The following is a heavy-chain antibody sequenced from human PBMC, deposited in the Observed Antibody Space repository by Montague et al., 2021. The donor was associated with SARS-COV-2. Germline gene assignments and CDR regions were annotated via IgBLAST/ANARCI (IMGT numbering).Heavy chain of an antibody. J-gene: IGHJ4*02. CDR3: TRHVHMTWPEPSPGFDY. Sequence: SETLSLTCTVSGDSISSSSYNWGWIRQPPGKGLEWIGSVPYSGRPYYNPSLKSRVTIYVDTSKNQLSLKLSSVTAADTAVYYCTRHVHMTWPEPSPGFDYWGQGTLVTVSS. D-gene: IGHD1-1*01. V-gene: IGHV4-39*01. CDR2: VPYSGRP. CDR1: GDSISSSSYN.